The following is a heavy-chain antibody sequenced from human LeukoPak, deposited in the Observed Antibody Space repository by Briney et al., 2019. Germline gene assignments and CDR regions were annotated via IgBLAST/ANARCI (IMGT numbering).Heavy chain of an antibody. J-gene: IGHJ4*02. Sequence: GGSLRLSCAASGNYWMHWVRQAPGKGLVWVSHINSDGSWTSYADSVKGRFTISKDNAKNTVYLQMNSLRAEDTAVYYCVSFYETYWGRGTLLTLS. V-gene: IGHV3-74*01. CDR2: INSDGSWT. CDR3: VSFYETY. D-gene: IGHD2/OR15-2a*01. CDR1: GNYW.